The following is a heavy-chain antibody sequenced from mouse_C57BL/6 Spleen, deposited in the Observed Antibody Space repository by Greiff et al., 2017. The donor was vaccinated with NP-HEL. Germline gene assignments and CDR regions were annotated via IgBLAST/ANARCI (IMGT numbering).Heavy chain of an antibody. D-gene: IGHD2-4*01. J-gene: IGHJ3*01. CDR1: GYTFTDYY. Sequence: VQLQQSGPELVKPGASVKISCKASGYTFTDYYMNWVKQSPGKSLEWIGDINPNNGGTSYNQKFKGKATLTVDKSSSTAYMELRSLTSEDSAVYYCARSGYDYPFAYWGQGTLVTVSA. CDR2: INPNNGGT. V-gene: IGHV1-26*01. CDR3: ARSGYDYPFAY.